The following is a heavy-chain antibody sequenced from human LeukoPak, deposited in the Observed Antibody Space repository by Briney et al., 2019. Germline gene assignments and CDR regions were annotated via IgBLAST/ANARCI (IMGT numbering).Heavy chain of an antibody. J-gene: IGHJ5*02. D-gene: IGHD4-11*01. V-gene: IGHV3-23*01. Sequence: GGSLRLSCAASGFTFSSHAISWVRQAPGKGLEWVSVISGSGGGTYFAASVKGRFTISRDNSKNTLYLQMNSLRVEDTAVYYCAKDAHDYSNYGWFDLWGHGTLVTVSS. CDR2: ISGSGGGT. CDR1: GFTFSSHA. CDR3: AKDAHDYSNYGWFDL.